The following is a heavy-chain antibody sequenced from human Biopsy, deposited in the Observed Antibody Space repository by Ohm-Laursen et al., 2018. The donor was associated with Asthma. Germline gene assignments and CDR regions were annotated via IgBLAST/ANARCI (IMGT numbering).Heavy chain of an antibody. CDR1: GGTFNTYV. J-gene: IGHJ4*02. CDR3: ARKAGSCISRTCYSLDF. D-gene: IGHD2-2*01. V-gene: IGHV1-69*13. Sequence: SVKVSCKSLGGTFNTYVIGWVRQAPGQGLEWMGGINSVFGTTTYPQKFQDRVTITADDYTSTVYMELSSLRSEDTAVYYCARKAGSCISRTCYSLDFWGQGTLVTVSS. CDR2: INSVFGTT.